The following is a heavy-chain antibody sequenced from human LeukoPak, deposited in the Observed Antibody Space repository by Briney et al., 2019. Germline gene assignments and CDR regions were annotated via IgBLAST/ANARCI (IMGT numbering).Heavy chain of an antibody. V-gene: IGHV4-39*02. Sequence: PSGTLSLTCTVSGGSISSSSYYWGWIRQPPGKGLEWIGSIYYSGSTYYNPSLKSRVTISVDTSKNQFSLKLSSVTAADTAVYYCAREDVVTAIPEYFQHWGQGTLVTVSS. J-gene: IGHJ1*01. CDR3: AREDVVTAIPEYFQH. CDR1: GGSISSSSYY. D-gene: IGHD2-21*02. CDR2: IYYSGST.